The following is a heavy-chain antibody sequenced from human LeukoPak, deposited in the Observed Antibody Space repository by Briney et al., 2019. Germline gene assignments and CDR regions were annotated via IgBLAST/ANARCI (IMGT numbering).Heavy chain of an antibody. V-gene: IGHV3-30*02. CDR3: AKDDATRAPGWYFDL. J-gene: IGHJ2*01. CDR2: IRYDGSNK. Sequence: GGSLRLSCAASGFTFSSYGMHWVRQAPGKGLEWVAFIRYDGSNKYYADSVKGRFTISRDNSKNTLYLQMNSLRAEDTAVYYCAKDDATRAPGWYFDLWGRGTLVTVSS. D-gene: IGHD1-14*01. CDR1: GFTFSSYG.